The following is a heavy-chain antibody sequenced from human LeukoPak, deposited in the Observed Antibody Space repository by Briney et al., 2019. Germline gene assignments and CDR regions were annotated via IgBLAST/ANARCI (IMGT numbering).Heavy chain of an antibody. Sequence: PGGSLRLSCAASGFTFRTYCMQWVCRAPGKGLEWVRFTKNKTNRGAIEYAASVKGRSTISRDDSKSIAYLQMNSLKTEDTAVYLLSKREYRYYYDSNGHRPDYWGQGTLVTVSS. CDR3: SKREYRYYYDSNGHRPDY. D-gene: IGHD3-22*01. V-gene: IGHV3-71*01. J-gene: IGHJ4*02. CDR2: TKNKTNRGAI. CDR1: GFTFRTYC.